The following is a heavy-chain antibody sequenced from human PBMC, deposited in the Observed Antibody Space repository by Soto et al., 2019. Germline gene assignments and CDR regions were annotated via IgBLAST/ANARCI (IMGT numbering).Heavy chain of an antibody. J-gene: IGHJ4*02. CDR2: ISGSGGRS. CDR1: GFTFSNYA. V-gene: IGHV3-23*01. D-gene: IGHD3-16*01. CDR3: AKAYFVWSSEQPYYFDY. Sequence: EVQLLDSGGGLVQPGGSLRLSCAASGFTFSNYAMTWVRQGPGKWLEWVSGISGSGGRSYYADSVKGRFTISRDNSKSTLCVQMNSLRAEDTAVYYCAKAYFVWSSEQPYYFDYWGKGTLVTVSS.